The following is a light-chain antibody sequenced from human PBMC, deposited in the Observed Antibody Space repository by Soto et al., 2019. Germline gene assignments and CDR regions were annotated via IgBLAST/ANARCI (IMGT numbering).Light chain of an antibody. CDR3: CSYAGSSTFHVV. CDR2: EVS. Sequence: QSALTQPASVSGSPGQSITISCTGTSSDVGSYNLVSWCQQHPGKAPKLMIYEVSKRPSGVSNRFSGSKSGNTASLTISGLQAEDEADYYCCSYAGSSTFHVVFGGGTKLTVL. J-gene: IGLJ2*01. CDR1: SSDVGSYNL. V-gene: IGLV2-23*02.